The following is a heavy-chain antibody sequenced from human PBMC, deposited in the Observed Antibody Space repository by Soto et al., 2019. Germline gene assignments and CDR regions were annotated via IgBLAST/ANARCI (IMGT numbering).Heavy chain of an antibody. CDR3: ARWGDYGGNSKYYFDY. J-gene: IGHJ4*02. CDR2: IYTSGST. CDR1: GGSISSYY. V-gene: IGHV4-4*07. Sequence: SSETLSLTCTVSGGSISSYYWSWIRQPAGKGLEWIGRIYTSGSTNYNHSLKSRVTMSVDTSKNQFSLKLSSVTAADTAVYYCARWGDYGGNSKYYFDYWGQGTLVTVSS. D-gene: IGHD4-17*01.